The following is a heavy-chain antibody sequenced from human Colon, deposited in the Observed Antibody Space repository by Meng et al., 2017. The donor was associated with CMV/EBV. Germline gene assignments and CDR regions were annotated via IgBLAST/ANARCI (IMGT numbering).Heavy chain of an antibody. CDR1: LTLNDYA. V-gene: IGHV3-23*01. D-gene: IGHD6-19*01. CDR3: AIRLGTGIAVAGSLGY. Sequence: LTLNDYAMSWVRQAPGKGLEWVSGISSNGGNTDYVDSVRGRFTISRDDSKNTLYLHMKSLRPEDTAIYYCAIRLGTGIAVAGSLGYWGQGTLVTVSS. J-gene: IGHJ4*02. CDR2: ISSNGGNT.